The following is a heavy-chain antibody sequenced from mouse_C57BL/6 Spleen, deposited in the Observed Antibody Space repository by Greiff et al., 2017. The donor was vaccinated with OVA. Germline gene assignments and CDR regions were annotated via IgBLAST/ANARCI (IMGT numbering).Heavy chain of an antibody. D-gene: IGHD3-2*02. Sequence: QVQLQQSGAELVRPGTSVKVSCKASGYAFTNYLIEWVKQRPGQGLEWIGVINPGSGGTNYNEKFKGKATLTADKSSSTAYMQLSSLTSEDSAVYFCARSGGDWFAYWGQGTLVTVSA. CDR1: GYAFTNYL. CDR3: ARSGGDWFAY. CDR2: INPGSGGT. J-gene: IGHJ3*01. V-gene: IGHV1-54*01.